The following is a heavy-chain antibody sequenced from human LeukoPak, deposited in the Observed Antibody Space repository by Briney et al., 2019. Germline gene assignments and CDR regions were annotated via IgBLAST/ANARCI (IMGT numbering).Heavy chain of an antibody. Sequence: SETLSLTCTVSGGSISGFHWSWIRQPPGKGLEHIGNIYDSGSTYYNPSLKSRVTISVDTSKNQFSLKLSSVTAADTAVYYCARGTMTTVTYYFDYWGQGTLVTVSS. CDR2: IYDSGST. CDR3: ARGTMTTVTYYFDY. V-gene: IGHV4-59*12. J-gene: IGHJ4*02. CDR1: GGSISGFH. D-gene: IGHD4-17*01.